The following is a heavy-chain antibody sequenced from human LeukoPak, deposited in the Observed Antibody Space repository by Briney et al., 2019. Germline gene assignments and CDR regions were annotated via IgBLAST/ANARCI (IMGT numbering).Heavy chain of an antibody. CDR3: ARYYGGNSNFDY. V-gene: IGHV4-59*08. CDR1: GGSISSYS. Sequence: SETLSLTCTVSGGSISSYSWSWIRQPPGKGLEWIGYLYYSGSTNCNPSLKSRVTISVDTSKNQFSLKLSSVTAADTAVYYCARYYGGNSNFDYWGQGTLVTVSS. J-gene: IGHJ4*02. D-gene: IGHD4-23*01. CDR2: LYYSGST.